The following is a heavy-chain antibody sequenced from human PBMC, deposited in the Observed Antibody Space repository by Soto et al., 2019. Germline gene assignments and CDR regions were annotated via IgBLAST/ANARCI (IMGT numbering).Heavy chain of an antibody. V-gene: IGHV4-39*01. CDR1: GGSISSSTYY. CDR2: IYYSGST. D-gene: IGHD2-2*01. J-gene: IGHJ4*02. CDR3: ARLCSSTSCNYDY. Sequence: SETLSLTCTISGGSISSSTYYWGWIRQPPGKGLEWIGSIYYSGSTYYNPSLKSRVTISVDTSKNQFSLKLTSVTAADTAVYYCARLCSSTSCNYDYWGQGALVTVSS.